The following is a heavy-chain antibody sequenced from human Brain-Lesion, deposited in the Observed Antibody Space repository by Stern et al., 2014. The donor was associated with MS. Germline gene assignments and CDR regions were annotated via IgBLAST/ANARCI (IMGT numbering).Heavy chain of an antibody. CDR3: AGEEDIRYCSGGSCTGNWFDP. CDR1: GGSVSSTSYA. J-gene: IGHJ5*02. D-gene: IGHD2-15*01. Sequence: VQLVESGPGLVKPSETLSLTCTVAGGSVSSTSYAWAWIRQPPGKGLEWIGTIYYSGNTYYSPSLKIRPPISRDPPKNRFPLRLGFVTAADTAVYYCAGEEDIRYCSGGSCTGNWFDPWGQGTLVTVSS. V-gene: IGHV4-39*02. CDR2: IYYSGNT.